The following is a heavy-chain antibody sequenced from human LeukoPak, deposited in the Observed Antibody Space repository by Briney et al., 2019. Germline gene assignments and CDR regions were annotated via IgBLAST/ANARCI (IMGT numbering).Heavy chain of an antibody. CDR3: TNFGCSSTSCLDY. CDR2: ISGNSDST. J-gene: IGHJ4*02. CDR1: GFAFSSYA. D-gene: IGHD2-2*01. Sequence: GGSLRLSCAASGFAFSSYAMTWVRQAPGKGLEWVSAISGNSDSTYYADSVKGRFTISRDNSKNTLYLQMNSLRAEDTAVYYCTNFGCSSTSCLDYWGQGTLVTVSS. V-gene: IGHV3-23*01.